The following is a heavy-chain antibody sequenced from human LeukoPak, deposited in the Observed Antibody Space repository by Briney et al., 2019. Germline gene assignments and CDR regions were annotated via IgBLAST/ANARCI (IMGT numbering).Heavy chain of an antibody. CDR1: GGSISSYY. V-gene: IGHV4-59*12. CDR2: IYYSGST. Sequence: SETLSLTCTVSGGSISSYYWSWIRQPPGKGLECLGYIYYSGSTDYNPSLKSRVTISVDTYKNQFSLKLSSVTAADTAVYYCARAGNVVVPAAPFDPWGQGTLVTVSS. J-gene: IGHJ5*02. D-gene: IGHD2-2*01. CDR3: ARAGNVVVPAAPFDP.